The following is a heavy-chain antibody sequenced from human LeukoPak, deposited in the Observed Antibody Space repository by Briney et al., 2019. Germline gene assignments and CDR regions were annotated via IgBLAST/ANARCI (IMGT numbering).Heavy chain of an antibody. CDR3: AREPYSSSWAPFDY. D-gene: IGHD6-13*01. J-gene: IGHJ4*02. V-gene: IGHV4-4*07. Sequence: PSETLSLTCTVSVGSISSYYWSWIRQPAGKGLEWIGRIYTSGSTNYNPSLKSRVTMSVDTSKNQFSLKLSSVTAADTAAYYCAREPYSSSWAPFDYWGQGTLVTVSS. CDR2: IYTSGST. CDR1: VGSISSYY.